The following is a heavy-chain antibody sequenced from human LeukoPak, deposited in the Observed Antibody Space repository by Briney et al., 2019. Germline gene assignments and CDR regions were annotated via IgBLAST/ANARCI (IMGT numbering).Heavy chain of an antibody. CDR1: GFTFSSYS. D-gene: IGHD6-19*01. J-gene: IGHJ4*02. CDR3: GIAGAPVAQVV. CDR2: ISSSSSYI. V-gene: IGHV3-21*01. Sequence: GGSVRLSCAASGFTFSSYSMNWVRQAPGKGLEWVSSISSSSSYIYYADSVKGRFTISRNNAKNSLYLQKNSLRAEDTAVYYCGIAGAPVAQVVWGQGTLVTVSS.